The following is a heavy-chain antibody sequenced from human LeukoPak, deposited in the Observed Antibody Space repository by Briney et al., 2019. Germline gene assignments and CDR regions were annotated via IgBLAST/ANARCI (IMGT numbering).Heavy chain of an antibody. Sequence: ASVKVSCKASGYTFTGYYMHWVRQAPGQGLEWMGWINPNSGGTNYAQKFQGRVTMTRDTSISTAYMELSRLRSDDTAVYYSARFPWGLYCGGDCYSGIDYYYYGMDVWGQGTTVTVSS. CDR2: INPNSGGT. CDR1: GYTFTGYY. J-gene: IGHJ6*02. D-gene: IGHD2-21*02. CDR3: ARFPWGLYCGGDCYSGIDYYYYGMDV. V-gene: IGHV1-2*02.